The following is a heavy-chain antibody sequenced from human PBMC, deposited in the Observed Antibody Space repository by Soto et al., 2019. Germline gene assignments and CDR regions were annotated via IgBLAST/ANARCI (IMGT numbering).Heavy chain of an antibody. V-gene: IGHV1-69*06. CDR2: IIPIFATP. J-gene: IGHJ6*02. CDR1: GGTFSTYA. CDR3: AREGPVAGNYGMDV. Sequence: QVQLLQSGAEVKKPVSSVKVSCKASGGTFSTYAISWVQQAPGQGLEWMGGIIPIFATPSYAQKFQGRVTITADKSTSTAYMELSSLRSEDTAVYYCAREGPVAGNYGMDVWGQGTTVTVSS. D-gene: IGHD6-19*01.